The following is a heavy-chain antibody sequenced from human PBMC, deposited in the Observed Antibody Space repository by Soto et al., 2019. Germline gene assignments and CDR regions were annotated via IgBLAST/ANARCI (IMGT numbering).Heavy chain of an antibody. V-gene: IGHV4-59*01. CDR3: ARTKSIAARRRCAFDI. D-gene: IGHD6-6*01. J-gene: IGHJ3*02. Sequence: PSETLSLTCTVSGGSISSYYWSWIRQPPGKALEWIGYIYYSGSTNYNPSLKSRVTISVDTSKNQFSLKLSSVTAADTAVYYCARTKSIAARRRCAFDIWGQGTMVTVSS. CDR1: GGSISSYY. CDR2: IYYSGST.